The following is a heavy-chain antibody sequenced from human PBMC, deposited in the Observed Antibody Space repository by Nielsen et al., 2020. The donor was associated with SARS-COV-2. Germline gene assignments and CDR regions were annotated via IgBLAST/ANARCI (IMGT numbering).Heavy chain of an antibody. CDR3: ARNLAGYSTRLAFDP. Sequence: GESLKISCAASGFSFSTYAMHWVRQAPGKGLEWVAVMSYDGNIQYYADSVKGRFTISRDNAKNSLYLQMNSLRAEDTALYYCARNLAGYSTRLAFDPWGQGTLVTVSS. CDR2: MSYDGNIQ. V-gene: IGHV3-30-3*01. CDR1: GFSFSTYA. J-gene: IGHJ5*02. D-gene: IGHD6-13*01.